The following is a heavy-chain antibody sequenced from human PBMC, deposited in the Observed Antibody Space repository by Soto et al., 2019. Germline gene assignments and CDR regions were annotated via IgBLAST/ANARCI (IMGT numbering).Heavy chain of an antibody. CDR1: EFTFSNYV. CDR3: AGPGYSSQDY. Sequence: GGSLRLSCAASEFTFSNYVMGWVRQAPGKGLEWVSSITNSGRSTYYADSVKGRFTISRDNSKNTLSLQVNSLRAEDTAVYYCAGPGYSSQDYWGQGALVTVSS. V-gene: IGHV3-23*01. D-gene: IGHD5-18*01. CDR2: ITNSGRST. J-gene: IGHJ4*02.